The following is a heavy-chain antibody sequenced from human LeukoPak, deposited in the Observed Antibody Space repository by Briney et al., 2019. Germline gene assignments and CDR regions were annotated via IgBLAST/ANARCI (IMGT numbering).Heavy chain of an antibody. CDR2: IYHSGST. J-gene: IGHJ4*02. Sequence: SETLSLTCTVSGYSITSGYYWGWIRQPPGKGLEWIASIYHSGSTYYNPSLKSRITISVDTSKNQFSLKLRSVTAADTAIYYCMRDIVVVGATHFDSWGQGTLVTVSS. CDR1: GYSITSGYY. D-gene: IGHD2-15*01. V-gene: IGHV4-38-2*02. CDR3: MRDIVVVGATHFDS.